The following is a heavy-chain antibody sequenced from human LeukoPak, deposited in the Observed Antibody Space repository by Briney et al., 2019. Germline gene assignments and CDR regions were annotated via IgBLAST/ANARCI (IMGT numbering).Heavy chain of an antibody. J-gene: IGHJ3*02. Sequence: SQTLSLTCAISGDSVSSNSAARNWLRQSPSRGLEWLGRTYYRSKWYNDYAVSVKSRITINPDTSKNQFSLQLNSVTPEDTAVYYCARTSRYFDWLLYAFDIWGQGTMVTVSS. D-gene: IGHD3-9*01. V-gene: IGHV6-1*01. CDR3: ARTSRYFDWLLYAFDI. CDR1: GDSVSSNSAA. CDR2: TYYRSKWYN.